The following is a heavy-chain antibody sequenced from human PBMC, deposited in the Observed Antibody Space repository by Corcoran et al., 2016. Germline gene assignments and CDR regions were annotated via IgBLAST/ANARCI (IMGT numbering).Heavy chain of an antibody. D-gene: IGHD2-2*01. CDR1: GFTFSSYW. CDR2: IKQDGSEK. V-gene: IGHV3-7*03. CDR3: AREGGGYCSSTSCHRGGMDV. J-gene: IGHJ6*02. Sequence: EVQLVESGGGLVQPGGSLRLSCAASGFTFSSYWMSWVRQAPGKGLEWVANIKQDGSEKYYVDSVKGRFTISRDNAKNSLYLQMNSLRAEDTAVYDCAREGGGYCSSTSCHRGGMDVWGQGTTVTVSS.